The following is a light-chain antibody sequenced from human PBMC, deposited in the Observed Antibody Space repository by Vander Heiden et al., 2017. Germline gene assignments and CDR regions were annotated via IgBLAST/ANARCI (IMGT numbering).Light chain of an antibody. Sequence: EIVSTSPPATLSLSAGERATISCRASQSISSYLAWYQQKPGKVPRLLIYDASRRHTGIPARFNGSGSGTDFTLTIRSLEPEDFAIYYCQHRCNWPLTFGQGTRLEIK. CDR3: QHRCNWPLT. CDR1: QSISSY. J-gene: IGKJ5*01. CDR2: DAS. V-gene: IGKV3-11*01.